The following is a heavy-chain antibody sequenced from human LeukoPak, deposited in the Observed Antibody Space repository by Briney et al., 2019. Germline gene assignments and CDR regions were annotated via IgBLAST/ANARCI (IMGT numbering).Heavy chain of an antibody. D-gene: IGHD1-7*01. CDR1: GFTFSSYW. Sequence: GGSLRLSCAASGFTFSSYWMSWVRQAPGKGLEWVANIKQDGSERNYVDSVKGRFTISRDNAKNSLFLQMNSLKTEDTAVYYCTRAGGTVELYWGQGTLVTVSS. V-gene: IGHV3-7*03. CDR2: IKQDGSER. CDR3: TRAGGTVELY. J-gene: IGHJ4*02.